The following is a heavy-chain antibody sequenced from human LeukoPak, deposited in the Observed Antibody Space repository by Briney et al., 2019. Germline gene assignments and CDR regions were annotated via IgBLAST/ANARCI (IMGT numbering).Heavy chain of an antibody. D-gene: IGHD6-6*01. CDR1: GGSVSHTNYY. CDR2: IYTSGSA. J-gene: IGHJ4*02. Sequence: TSETLSLTCTVSGGSVSHTNYYWSWIRQPAGKGLEWIGRIYTSGSANYNPSLESRVTISLDTSKNQFSLKLSSVTAADTAVYYCATYTRSSLLDYWGQGTLVTVSS. V-gene: IGHV4-61*02. CDR3: ATYTRSSLLDY.